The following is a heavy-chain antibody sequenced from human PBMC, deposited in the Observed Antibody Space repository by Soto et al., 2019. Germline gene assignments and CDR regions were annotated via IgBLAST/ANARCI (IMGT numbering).Heavy chain of an antibody. J-gene: IGHJ3*02. D-gene: IGHD2-15*01. Sequence: QVQLVESGGGVVQPGRSLRLSCTASGFTFNTYAMHWVRQAPGEGLEWVAVLSSDGSSKFYADSVRGRFTISRDNSKNTLYLKMNSLRVEDTAVYYCARDQYGSCPGIWGQGTMVTVSS. CDR2: LSSDGSSK. CDR1: GFTFNTYA. CDR3: ARDQYGSCPGI. V-gene: IGHV3-30*04.